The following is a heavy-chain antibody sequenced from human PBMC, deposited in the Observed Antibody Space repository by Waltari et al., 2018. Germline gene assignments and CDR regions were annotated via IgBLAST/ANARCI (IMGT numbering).Heavy chain of an antibody. D-gene: IGHD3-22*01. Sequence: QVQLVQSGAEVKKPGASVKVSCKASGYTYTRYDINWVRQATAQGLEWMGRMNPDSVNTGYAQKFQGRVTMTRNTSISTAYMELSSLRSEDTAVYYCARGYDSNDYWGQGPRVTVSS. V-gene: IGHV1-8*01. CDR2: MNPDSVNT. CDR1: GYTYTRYD. CDR3: ARGYDSNDY. J-gene: IGHJ4*02.